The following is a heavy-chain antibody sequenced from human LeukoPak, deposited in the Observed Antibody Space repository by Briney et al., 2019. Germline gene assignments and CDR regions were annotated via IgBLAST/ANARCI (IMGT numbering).Heavy chain of an antibody. J-gene: IGHJ6*02. CDR1: GGPISSYY. CDR2: IYYSGST. D-gene: IGHD3-16*01. V-gene: IGHV4-59*01. CDR3: ARGGAGMITFGDHQGQPFLDYGMDV. Sequence: SETLSLTCTVSGGPISSYYWSWIRQPPGKGLEWIGYIYYSGSTNYNPSLKSRVTISVDTSENRFSLKLSSVTAADTAVYYCARGGAGMITFGDHQGQPFLDYGMDVWGQGTTVTVSS.